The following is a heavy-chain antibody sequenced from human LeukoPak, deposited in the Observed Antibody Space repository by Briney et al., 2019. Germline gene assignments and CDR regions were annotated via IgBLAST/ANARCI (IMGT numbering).Heavy chain of an antibody. CDR2: ISTRGSTE. CDR1: GFTFSSYE. CDR3: ARATSGYDFFAFDI. Sequence: GGSLRLSCAASGFTFSSYEMNWVRQAPGKGLEWVSYISTRGSTEYYADSVKGRFTISRDNAKNSLYLQMNSLRAEDTAVYYCARATSGYDFFAFDIWGQGTMVTVSS. V-gene: IGHV3-48*03. J-gene: IGHJ3*02. D-gene: IGHD5-12*01.